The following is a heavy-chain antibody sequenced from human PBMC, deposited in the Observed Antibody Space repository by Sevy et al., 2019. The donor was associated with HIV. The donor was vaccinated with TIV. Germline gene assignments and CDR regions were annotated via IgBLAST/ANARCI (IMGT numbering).Heavy chain of an antibody. V-gene: IGHV3-9*01. D-gene: IGHD3-22*01. CDR1: GFTFDDYA. CDR2: ISWNSGSI. Sequence: GGSLRLSCAASGFTFDDYAMHWVRQAPGKGLEWVSGISWNSGSIGYADSVKGRFTMSRDNAKNSLYLQMNSLRAEDTALYYCAKDTAPHYYDSSGQYYYYYGMDVWGQGTTVTVSS. CDR3: AKDTAPHYYDSSGQYYYYYGMDV. J-gene: IGHJ6*02.